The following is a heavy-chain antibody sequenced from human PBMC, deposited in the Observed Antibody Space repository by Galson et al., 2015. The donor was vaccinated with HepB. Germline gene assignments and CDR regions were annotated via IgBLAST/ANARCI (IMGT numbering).Heavy chain of an antibody. CDR3: ARAKLIFGVVIGYFDY. J-gene: IGHJ4*02. D-gene: IGHD3-3*02. CDR1: GYTFTSYG. CDR2: ISAYNGNT. V-gene: IGHV1-18*01. Sequence: SVKVSCKASGYTFTSYGISWVRQAPGQGLEWMGWISAYNGNTNYAQKLQGRVTMTTDTSTSTAYMELRSLRSDDTAVYYCARAKLIFGVVIGYFDYWGQGTLVIVSS.